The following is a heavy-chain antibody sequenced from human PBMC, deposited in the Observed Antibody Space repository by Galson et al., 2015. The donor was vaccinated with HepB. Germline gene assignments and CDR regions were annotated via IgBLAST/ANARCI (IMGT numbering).Heavy chain of an antibody. V-gene: IGHV3-30*18. J-gene: IGHJ4*02. CDR2: ISFDGGSE. CDR1: GFTFHSYG. CDR3: AKQREGSSWLSDY. Sequence: SLRLSCATSGFTFHSYGMHWVRQAPGKGLEWVAVISFDGGSEYYSDSVRGRFTISRDSSKNTLYLQMNSLRAEDTAVYYCAKQREGSSWLSDYWGQGTLVTVSS. D-gene: IGHD6-13*01.